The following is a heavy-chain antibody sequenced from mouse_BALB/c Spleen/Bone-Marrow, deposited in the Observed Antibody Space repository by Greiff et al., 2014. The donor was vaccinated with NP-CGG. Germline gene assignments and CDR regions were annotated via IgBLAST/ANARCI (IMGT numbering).Heavy chain of an antibody. V-gene: IGHV5-6*02. D-gene: IGHD1-1*01. Sequence: EVMLVEPGGDLVKPGGSLKLSCAASGFTFSGFGMSWVRQSPDKRLEWVATIGVGGTYTYYPDSVKGRFTISRDNAKNTLYLRMSSLKSEDTAMYYCARPFTTVVATVFAYWGQGTLVTVSA. CDR2: IGVGGTYT. CDR1: GFTFSGFG. CDR3: ARPFTTVVATVFAY. J-gene: IGHJ3*01.